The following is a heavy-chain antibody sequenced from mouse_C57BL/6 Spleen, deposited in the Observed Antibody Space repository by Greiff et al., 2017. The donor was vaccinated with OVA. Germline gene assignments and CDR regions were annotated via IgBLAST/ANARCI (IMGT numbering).Heavy chain of an antibody. CDR2: IDPSDSYT. CDR3: ARYWDDYYDY. V-gene: IGHV1-69*01. J-gene: IGHJ2*01. Sequence: VQLQQPGAELVMPGASVKLSCKASGYTFTSYWMHWVKQRPGKGLEWIGEIDPSDSYTNYNQKFKGKSTLTVDKSSSTTYMQLSSLTSEDSAIYYCARYWDDYYDYWGQGTTLTVSS. D-gene: IGHD4-1*01. CDR1: GYTFTSYW.